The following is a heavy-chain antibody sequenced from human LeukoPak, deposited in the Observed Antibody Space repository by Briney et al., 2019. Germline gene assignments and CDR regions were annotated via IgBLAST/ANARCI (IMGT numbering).Heavy chain of an antibody. D-gene: IGHD3-16*02. CDR3: ARVGHDYVWGSYRPFMGPFDY. CDR2: IYTSGST. CDR1: GGSISSGSYY. V-gene: IGHV4-61*02. J-gene: IGHJ4*02. Sequence: PSETLSLTCTVSGGSISSGSYYWSWIRQPAGKGLEWIGRIYTSGSTNYNPSLKSRVTISVDTSKNQFSLKLSSVTAADTAVYYCARVGHDYVWGSYRPFMGPFDYWGQGTLVTVSS.